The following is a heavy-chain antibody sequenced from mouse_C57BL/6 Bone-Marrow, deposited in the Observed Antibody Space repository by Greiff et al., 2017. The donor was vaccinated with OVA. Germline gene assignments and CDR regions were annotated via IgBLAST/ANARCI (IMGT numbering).Heavy chain of an antibody. CDR3: ARGGTIFYGNYECFAMDY. CDR2: ISYSGST. J-gene: IGHJ4*01. D-gene: IGHD2-1*01. Sequence: EVKLVESGPGMVKPSQSLSLTCTVTGYSITSGYDWHWIRHFPGNKLEWMGYISYSGSTNYNPSLKSRISITHDTSKNPFFLKLNSVTTEDTATYYCARGGTIFYGNYECFAMDYWGQGTSVTVSS. CDR1: GYSITSGYD. V-gene: IGHV3-1*01.